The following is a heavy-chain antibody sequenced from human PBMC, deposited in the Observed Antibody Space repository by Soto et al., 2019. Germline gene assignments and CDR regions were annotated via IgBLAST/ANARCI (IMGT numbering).Heavy chain of an antibody. CDR2: ISGSGDRT. CDR3: VKDDGGYPSTAPH. J-gene: IGHJ4*02. V-gene: IGHV3-23*01. CDR1: GITISNYP. Sequence: EVQLLESGGGLVQPGGSLRLSCAASGITISNYPMSWVRQAPGKGRDWVSGISGSGDRTYYADSAKGRFTISKDISRISLSLQLDSLGVEDTAVYFCVKDDGGYPSTAPHWGQGTLVTVSS. D-gene: IGHD3-22*01.